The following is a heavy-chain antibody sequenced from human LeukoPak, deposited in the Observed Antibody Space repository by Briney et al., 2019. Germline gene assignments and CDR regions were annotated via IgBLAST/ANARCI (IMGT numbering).Heavy chain of an antibody. V-gene: IGHV4-59*01. D-gene: IGHD3-22*01. J-gene: IGHJ4*02. CDR3: ASYSYYYDSSGYFDY. CDR1: GGSISSYY. CDR2: IYYSGST. Sequence: PSETLSLTCTVSGGSISSYYWSWIRQPPGKGLEWIGYIYYSGSTNYNPSLKSRVTISVDTSKNQFSLKLSSVTAADTAVYYCASYSYYYDSSGYFDYWGQGTLVTVSS.